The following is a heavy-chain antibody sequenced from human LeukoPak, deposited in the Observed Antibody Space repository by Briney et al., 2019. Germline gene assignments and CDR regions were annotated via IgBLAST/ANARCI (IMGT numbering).Heavy chain of an antibody. Sequence: GGSLRLACAASGFTFSSYSMNWVRQAPGKGLEWVSAISGSGGSTYYADSVKGRFTISRDNSKNTLYLQMNSLRAEDTAVYYCAKDKGIAVAGTLWVYWGQGTLVTVSS. J-gene: IGHJ4*02. CDR2: ISGSGGST. D-gene: IGHD6-19*01. CDR3: AKDKGIAVAGTLWVY. CDR1: GFTFSSYS. V-gene: IGHV3-23*01.